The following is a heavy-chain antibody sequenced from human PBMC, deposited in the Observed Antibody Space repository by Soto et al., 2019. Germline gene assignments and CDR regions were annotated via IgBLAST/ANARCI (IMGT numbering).Heavy chain of an antibody. CDR3: APWFGAFDY. J-gene: IGHJ4*02. CDR1: GFTFSSYG. V-gene: IGHV3-30*03. CDR2: ISYDGSNK. D-gene: IGHD3-10*01. Sequence: QVQLVESGGGVVQPGRSLRLSCAASGFTFSSYGMHWVRQAPGKGLEWVAVISYDGSNKYYADSVKGRFTISRDNSKNTLYLQMNSVSAEDTAVYYCAPWFGAFDYWGQGTLVTVSS.